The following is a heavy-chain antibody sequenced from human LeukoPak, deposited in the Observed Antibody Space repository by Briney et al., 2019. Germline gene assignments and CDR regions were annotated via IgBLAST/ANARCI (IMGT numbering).Heavy chain of an antibody. CDR2: IYSGGST. CDR3: ARVAAAGPADY. V-gene: IGHV3-66*01. CDR1: GFTVSSNY. J-gene: IGHJ4*02. Sequence: SGGSLRLSCAASGFTVSSNYMSWVRQAPGKGLEWVSVIYSGGSTYYADSVKGRFTISRDNSKNTLYLQMNSLRAEDTAVYYCARVAAAGPADYWGQGTLVTVSS. D-gene: IGHD6-13*01.